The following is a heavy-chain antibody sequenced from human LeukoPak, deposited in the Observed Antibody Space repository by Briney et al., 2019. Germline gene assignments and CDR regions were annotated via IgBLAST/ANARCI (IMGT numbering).Heavy chain of an antibody. J-gene: IGHJ3*02. CDR2: IYHSGST. CDR1: GGSISSSNW. Sequence: PSGTLSLTCAVSGGSISSSNWWSWVRPPPGKGLEWIGEIYHSGSTNYNPSLKSRVTISVDKSKNQFSLKLSSVTAADTAVYYCASRIGPYCSGGSCDAFDIWGQGTMVTVSS. D-gene: IGHD2-15*01. CDR3: ASRIGPYCSGGSCDAFDI. V-gene: IGHV4-4*02.